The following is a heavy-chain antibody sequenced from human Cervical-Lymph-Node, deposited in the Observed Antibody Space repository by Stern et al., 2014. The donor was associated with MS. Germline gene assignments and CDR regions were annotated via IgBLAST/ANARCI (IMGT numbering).Heavy chain of an antibody. CDR1: GFSLSTSGMR. J-gene: IGHJ3*02. Sequence: QVTLKESGPALVKPTQTLTLTCTFPGFSLSTSGMRVSWIRQPPGKALEWLARLDWDDDKFYSTSLKTRLTISKDTSKNQVVLIMTNMDPVDTATYYCARMGRYCSGGSCYDRGAFDIWGQGTMVTVSS. V-gene: IGHV2-70*04. CDR3: ARMGRYCSGGSCYDRGAFDI. D-gene: IGHD2-15*01. CDR2: LDWDDDK.